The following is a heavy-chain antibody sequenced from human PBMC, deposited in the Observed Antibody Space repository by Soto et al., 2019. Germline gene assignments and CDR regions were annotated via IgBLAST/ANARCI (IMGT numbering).Heavy chain of an antibody. CDR2: IIPIFGTA. J-gene: IGHJ3*02. D-gene: IGHD3-22*01. CDR3: ALKYYYDSSGYYYVGHAFDI. Sequence: QVQLVQSGAEVKKPGSSVKVSCKASGGTFSSYAISWVRQAPGQGLEWMGGIIPIFGTANYAQKFQGRVTITADESTSTAYVELSSLRSEDTAVYYCALKYYYDSSGYYYVGHAFDIWGQGTMVTVSS. V-gene: IGHV1-69*01. CDR1: GGTFSSYA.